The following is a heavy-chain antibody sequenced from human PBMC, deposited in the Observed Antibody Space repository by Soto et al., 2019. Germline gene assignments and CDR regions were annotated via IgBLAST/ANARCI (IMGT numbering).Heavy chain of an antibody. Sequence: ASVKVSCKASGGTFSSYAISWVRQAPGQGLEWMGGIIPIFGTANYAQKFQGRVTITADESTSTAYMELSSLRSEDTAVYYCAREPEQYVHHTDDYWGQGTLVTVSS. V-gene: IGHV1-69*13. D-gene: IGHD1-26*01. CDR1: GGTFSSYA. CDR2: IIPIFGTA. CDR3: AREPEQYVHHTDDY. J-gene: IGHJ4*02.